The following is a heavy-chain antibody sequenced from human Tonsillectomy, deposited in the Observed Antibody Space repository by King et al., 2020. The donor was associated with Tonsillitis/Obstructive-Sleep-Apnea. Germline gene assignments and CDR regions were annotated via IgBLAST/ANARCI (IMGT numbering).Heavy chain of an antibody. CDR3: ARSNTTMATGGYFYYYYGMDV. V-gene: IGHV3-30*04. Sequence: VQLVESGGGVVQPGRSLRVSCVVSAFTFNNYAMHWVRQAPGKGLEWVAVISYDGSNKFYADSVKGRFTISRDNSKNTLYLQMNSLRAEDTAVYYCARSNTTMATGGYFYYYYGMDVWGRGTTVTVPS. D-gene: IGHD5-18*01. J-gene: IGHJ6*02. CDR2: ISYDGSNK. CDR1: AFTFNNYA.